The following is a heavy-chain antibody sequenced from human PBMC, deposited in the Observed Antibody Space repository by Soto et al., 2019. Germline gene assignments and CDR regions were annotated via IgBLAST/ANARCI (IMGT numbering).Heavy chain of an antibody. Sequence: QVQLQESGPGLVKPSGTLSLTCAVSGVSIDSHDWWTWVRQPPGKGLERIGESHQSGNTNYNSSLESRVTISLYMSRNHFSLQLDSVTVEDTAVYYCATRDTGRVYWGQGTLVTVSS. V-gene: IGHV4-4*02. CDR3: ATRDTGRVY. D-gene: IGHD5-18*01. CDR2: SHQSGNT. J-gene: IGHJ4*02. CDR1: GVSIDSHDW.